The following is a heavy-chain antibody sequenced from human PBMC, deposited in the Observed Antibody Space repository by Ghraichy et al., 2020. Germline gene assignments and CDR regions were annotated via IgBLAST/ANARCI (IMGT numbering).Heavy chain of an antibody. D-gene: IGHD1-26*01. CDR1: GFTFSTSS. CDR2: ISSSSERI. V-gene: IGHV3-48*02. Sequence: GGSLRLSCAASGFTFSTSSLNWVRHAPGQGKEWVSYISSSSERIYYAAPVKGRFAISRDNAKNSLYLQMSSLRDEDMTVYYCVRSSGRYLRTDGFDICGQGTMVTVSS. CDR3: VRSSGRYLRTDGFDI. J-gene: IGHJ3*02.